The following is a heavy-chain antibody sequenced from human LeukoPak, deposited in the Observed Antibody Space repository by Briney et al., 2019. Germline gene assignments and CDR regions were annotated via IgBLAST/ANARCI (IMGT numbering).Heavy chain of an antibody. CDR2: INAGNGNT. D-gene: IGHD3-9*01. CDR1: GGTFSSYA. Sequence: ASVKVSCKASGGTFSSYAISWVRQAPGQRLEWMGWINAGNGNTKYSQRFQGRVTITRDTSASTAYMELSSLRSGDTAVYYCARGPLLRYFDWLKGPLDYWGQGTLVTVSS. J-gene: IGHJ4*02. V-gene: IGHV1-3*01. CDR3: ARGPLLRYFDWLKGPLDY.